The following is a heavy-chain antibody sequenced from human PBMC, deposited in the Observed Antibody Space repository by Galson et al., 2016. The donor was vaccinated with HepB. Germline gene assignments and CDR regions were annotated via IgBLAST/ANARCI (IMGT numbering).Heavy chain of an antibody. J-gene: IGHJ4*02. D-gene: IGHD2-2*01. CDR2: IKSKTDGGTT. CDR1: GFTFSNAW. V-gene: IGHV3-15*01. Sequence: SLRLSCAGSGFTFSNAWMSWVRQAPGKGLEWVGRIKSKTDGGTTDYAAPVKGRLTISRDDSKNTLYLQMNSLRAEDTAVYYCVRDDYNEGKRVVVPAAVGDFWGQGTLVPVSS. CDR3: VRDDYNEGKRVVVPAAVGDF.